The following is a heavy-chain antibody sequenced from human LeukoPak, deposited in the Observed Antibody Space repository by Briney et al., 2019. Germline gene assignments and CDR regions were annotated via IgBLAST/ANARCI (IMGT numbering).Heavy chain of an antibody. J-gene: IGHJ5*02. V-gene: IGHV3-48*03. D-gene: IGHD2-15*01. CDR3: VREVVAVKWFDP. CDR1: GFTFSSYE. CDR2: ISNGGYTA. Sequence: GGSLRLSCAASGFTFSSYEMNWVRQAPGMGLEWVSYISNGGYTAYYASSVKGRFTISRDDARNTLYLQMDSLRVEDTALYYCVREVVAVKWFDPWGQGTLVTVSS.